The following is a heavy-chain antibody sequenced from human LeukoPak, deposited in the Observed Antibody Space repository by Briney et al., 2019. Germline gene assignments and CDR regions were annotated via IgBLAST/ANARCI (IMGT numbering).Heavy chain of an antibody. D-gene: IGHD6-13*01. J-gene: IGHJ3*02. V-gene: IGHV1-18*01. Sequence: GASVKVSCKASGYTFTSYGISWVRQAPGQGLEWMGWISACNGNTNYAQKLQGRVTMTTDTSTSTAYMELRSLRSDDTAVYYCASGRGYSSSWYGDGAFDIWGQGTMVTVSS. CDR1: GYTFTSYG. CDR3: ASGRGYSSSWYGDGAFDI. CDR2: ISACNGNT.